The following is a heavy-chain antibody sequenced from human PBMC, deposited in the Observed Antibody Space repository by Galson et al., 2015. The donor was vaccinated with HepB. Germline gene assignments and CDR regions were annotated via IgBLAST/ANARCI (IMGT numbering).Heavy chain of an antibody. CDR2: IRSKAYGGTT. D-gene: IGHD3-22*01. J-gene: IGHJ1*01. CDR3: TRGYYYDSSGYYYVGYFQH. V-gene: IGHV3-49*03. CDR1: GFTFGDYA. Sequence: SLRLSCAASGFTFGDYAMSWFRQAPGKGLEWVGFIRSKAYGGTTEYAASVKGRFTIPRDDSKSTAYLQMNSLKTEDTAVYYCTRGYYYDSSGYYYVGYFQHWGQGTLVTVSS.